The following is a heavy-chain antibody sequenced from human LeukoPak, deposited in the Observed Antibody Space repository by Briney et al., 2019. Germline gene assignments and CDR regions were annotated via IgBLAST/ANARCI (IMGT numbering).Heavy chain of an antibody. CDR2: ISAYNGNT. CDR1: GYTFTDYY. J-gene: IGHJ3*02. CDR3: ARAYSNYEDAFDI. Sequence: ASVKVSCKASGYTFTDYYMHWVRQAPGQGLEWMGWISAYNGNTNYAQKLQGRVTMTTDTSTSTAYMELRSLRSDDTAVYYCARAYSNYEDAFDIWGQGTMVTVSS. V-gene: IGHV1-18*04. D-gene: IGHD4-11*01.